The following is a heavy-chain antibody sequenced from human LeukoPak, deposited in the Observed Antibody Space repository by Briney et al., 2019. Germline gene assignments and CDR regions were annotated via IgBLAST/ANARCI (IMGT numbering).Heavy chain of an antibody. CDR2: ISYDGSNK. Sequence: PGRSLRLSCAASGFTLSSYGMHRVRQAPGKGLEWVAVISYDGSNKYYADSVKGRFTISRDNSKNTLYLQMNSLRAEDTAVYYCAKDYVWFGELSSYGMDVWGQGTTVTVSS. J-gene: IGHJ6*02. D-gene: IGHD3-10*01. CDR1: GFTLSSYG. V-gene: IGHV3-30*18. CDR3: AKDYVWFGELSSYGMDV.